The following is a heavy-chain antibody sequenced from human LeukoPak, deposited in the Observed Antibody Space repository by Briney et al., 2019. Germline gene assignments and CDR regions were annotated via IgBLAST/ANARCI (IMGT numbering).Heavy chain of an antibody. CDR1: GGSFSGYY. CDR2: INHSGST. Sequence: SETLSLTCAVYGGSFSGYYWSWIRQPPGKGLEWIGEINHSGSTNYNPSLKSRVTISVDTSKNQFSLKLSSVTAADTAVYYCARSSITMVRPFYYYYYMDVWGKGTTVTISS. D-gene: IGHD3-10*01. CDR3: ARSSITMVRPFYYYYYMDV. V-gene: IGHV4-34*01. J-gene: IGHJ6*03.